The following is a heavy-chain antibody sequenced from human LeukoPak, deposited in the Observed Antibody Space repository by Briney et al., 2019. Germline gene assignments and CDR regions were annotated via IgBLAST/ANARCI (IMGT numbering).Heavy chain of an antibody. CDR3: AKAEPSVPRLVGVTTMPDY. CDR1: GFTFSSYG. J-gene: IGHJ4*02. CDR2: ISYDGSNK. V-gene: IGHV3-30*18. Sequence: PGGSLRLSCAASGFTFSSYGMHWVRQAPGKGLEWVAVISYDGSNKYYADSVKGRFTISRDNSKNTLYLQMNSLRAEDTAVYYCAKAEPSVPRLVGVTTMPDYWGQGSLVSVCS. D-gene: IGHD1-26*01.